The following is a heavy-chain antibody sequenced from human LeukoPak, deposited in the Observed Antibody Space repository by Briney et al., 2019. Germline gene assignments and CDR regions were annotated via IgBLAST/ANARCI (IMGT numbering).Heavy chain of an antibody. D-gene: IGHD5-18*01. CDR2: IKQDGSGK. V-gene: IGHV3-7*01. Sequence: GGSLRLSCAASGFTFSSYWMSWVRQAPGKGLEWVANIKQDGSGKYYVDSVKGRFTISRDNAKNSLYLQMNSLRAEDTAVYYCARGGEAMVHLFDYWGQGTLVTVSS. CDR1: GFTFSSYW. J-gene: IGHJ4*02. CDR3: ARGGEAMVHLFDY.